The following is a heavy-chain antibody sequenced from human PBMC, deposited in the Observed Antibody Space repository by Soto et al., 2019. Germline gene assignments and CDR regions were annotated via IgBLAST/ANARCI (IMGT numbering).Heavy chain of an antibody. CDR2: IYSHGDT. D-gene: IGHD2-15*01. CDR3: ARKTDSGGNGGF. CDR1: GFTVSNNY. J-gene: IGHJ4*02. V-gene: IGHV3-53*05. Sequence: EVRLVETGGDLIQPGGSLRRSCAVSGFTVSNNYMYWVRQPPGKGLEWVSLIYSHGDTRYADSVRGRFTVSRDNSKNTLYLQMNSLRSEDTAVYYCARKTDSGGNGGFWGQGTLVTVSS.